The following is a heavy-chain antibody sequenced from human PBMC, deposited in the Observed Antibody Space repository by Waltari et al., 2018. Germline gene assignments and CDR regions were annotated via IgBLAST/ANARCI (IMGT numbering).Heavy chain of an antibody. CDR3: ARHSPAQLTGDSSAFDI. Sequence: EVQLVQSGAEVKKPGESLKISCKGSGYSFTSYWIGWVRQMPGKGLEWMGIIYPCDSDTRYSPSFQGQVTISADKSISTAYLQWSSLKASDTAMYYCARHSPAQLTGDSSAFDIWGQGTMVTVSS. J-gene: IGHJ3*02. D-gene: IGHD7-27*01. CDR2: IYPCDSDT. V-gene: IGHV5-51*01. CDR1: GYSFTSYW.